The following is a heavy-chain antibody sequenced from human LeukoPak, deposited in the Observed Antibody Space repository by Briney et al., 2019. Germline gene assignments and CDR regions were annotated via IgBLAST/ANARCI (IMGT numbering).Heavy chain of an antibody. CDR2: ISYDGSNK. V-gene: IGHV3-30-3*01. D-gene: IGHD2-21*02. CDR3: ARGPILYVVTATRLDY. CDR1: GFTFSSYA. J-gene: IGHJ4*02. Sequence: GGSLRLSGAASGFTFSSYAMHWVRQAPGKGLEWVAVISYDGSNKYYADSVKGRFTISRDNSKNTLYLQMNSLRAEDTAVYYCARGPILYVVTATRLDYWGQGTLVTVSS.